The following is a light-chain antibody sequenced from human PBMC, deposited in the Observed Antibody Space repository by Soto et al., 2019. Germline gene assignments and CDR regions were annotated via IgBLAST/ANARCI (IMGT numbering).Light chain of an antibody. CDR2: GAS. CDR3: QQYNNLPRT. Sequence: EIVMTQSPANLSVSPGERATLSCRASQSVSSNLAWYQQKPGQAPRLLIYGASTRATGIPARFSGSGSGTEFTLTISSLQSEDFAVYYCQQYNNLPRTFGQGTKVEIK. V-gene: IGKV3-15*01. CDR1: QSVSSN. J-gene: IGKJ1*01.